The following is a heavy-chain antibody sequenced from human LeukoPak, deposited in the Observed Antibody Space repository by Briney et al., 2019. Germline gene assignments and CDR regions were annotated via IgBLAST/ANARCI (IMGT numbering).Heavy chain of an antibody. Sequence: PSETLSLTCTVSGGSISSYYWSWIRQPPGKGLEWIGYIYYSGSTNYNPSLKSRVTISVDTSKNQFSLKLSSVTAADTAVYYCATTLRSVQYWGQGTLVTVSS. D-gene: IGHD2-8*01. J-gene: IGHJ4*02. CDR2: IYYSGST. CDR3: ATTLRSVQY. CDR1: GGSISSYY. V-gene: IGHV4-59*08.